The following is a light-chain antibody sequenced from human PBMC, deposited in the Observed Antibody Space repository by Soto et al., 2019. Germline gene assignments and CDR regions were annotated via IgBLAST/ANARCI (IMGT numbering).Light chain of an antibody. Sequence: QSVLTQPASVSGSPGQSITISCTRTSSDVGGYNYVSWYQQHPGKAPKLMIYDVSNRPSGVSNRFSGSKSGNTASLTISGLQAEDEADYYCSSYTSSSTWVFGGGTKVTVL. J-gene: IGLJ3*02. CDR3: SSYTSSSTWV. V-gene: IGLV2-14*01. CDR2: DVS. CDR1: SSDVGGYNY.